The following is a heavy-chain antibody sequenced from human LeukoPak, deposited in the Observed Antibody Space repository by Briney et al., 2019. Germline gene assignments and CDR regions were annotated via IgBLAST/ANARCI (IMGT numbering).Heavy chain of an antibody. CDR1: GGSISSSSYY. CDR3: ASRSRYYYDSSGYWALDY. D-gene: IGHD3-22*01. J-gene: IGHJ4*02. Sequence: SETLSLTCTVSGGSISSSSYYWGWIRQPPGKGLEWIGSIYYSGSTYYNPSLKSRVTISVDTSKNQFSLKLSSVTAADTAVYYCASRSRYYYDSSGYWALDYWGQGTLVTVSS. CDR2: IYYSGST. V-gene: IGHV4-39*01.